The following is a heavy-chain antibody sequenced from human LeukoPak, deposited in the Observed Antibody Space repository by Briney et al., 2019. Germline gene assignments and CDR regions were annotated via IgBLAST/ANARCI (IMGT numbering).Heavy chain of an antibody. CDR1: GDSVSIYY. Sequence: PSETLSLTCTVSGDSVSIYYWSWIRQPPGKGLEWIGYISYSGSTDYNPSLKSRVTISVDTSKNQFSLKLSSVTAADTAVYYCTRGLRLTTVPEHHFDYCGPGALFNGAS. CDR3: TRGLRLTTVPEHHFDY. CDR2: ISYSGST. V-gene: IGHV4-59*08. J-gene: IGHJ4*02. D-gene: IGHD1-1*01.